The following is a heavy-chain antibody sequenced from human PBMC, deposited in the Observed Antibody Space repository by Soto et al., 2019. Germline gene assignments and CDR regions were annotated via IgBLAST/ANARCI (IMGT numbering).Heavy chain of an antibody. CDR1: GYNFNTYG. CDR3: ARWSSTWPDNWFDP. V-gene: IGHV1-18*01. Sequence: QVQLVQSGAEVKKPGASVKVSCKASGYNFNTYGFSWVRQAPGQGLEWVGWIGAYNGNTKYAQIFHGRVTITTDTSTRTAYMELRSLTSDDTAVYYCARWSSTWPDNWFDPWGQGTLVTVSS. CDR2: IGAYNGNT. J-gene: IGHJ5*02. D-gene: IGHD6-13*01.